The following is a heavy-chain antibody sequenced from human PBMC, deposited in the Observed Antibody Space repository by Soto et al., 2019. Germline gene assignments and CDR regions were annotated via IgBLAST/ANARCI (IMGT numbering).Heavy chain of an antibody. J-gene: IGHJ6*03. CDR2: ISSRSNTI. CDR3: ARDRIVALPAGIEGYYYYMDV. D-gene: IGHD2-2*01. CDR1: GFTFSSYS. V-gene: IGHV3-48*01. Sequence: GGSLRLSCAASGFTFSSYSMNWVRQAPGKGLEWVSYISSRSNTIYYADSVKGRFTISRDNAKNSLFLQMKSLRAEDTAVYYCARDRIVALPAGIEGYYYYMDVWGKGITVTVS.